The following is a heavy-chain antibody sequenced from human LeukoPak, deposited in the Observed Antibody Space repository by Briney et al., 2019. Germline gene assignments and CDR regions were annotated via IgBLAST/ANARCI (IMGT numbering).Heavy chain of an antibody. J-gene: IGHJ6*03. V-gene: IGHV4-59*12. D-gene: IGHD3-10*01. CDR1: GGSISSYY. Sequence: KPSETLSLTCTVSGGSISSYYWSWIRQPPGKGLEWIGYIYYSGSTYYNPSLRSRVTISVDTSKNQFSLKLSSVTAADTAVYYCARDLVYYGSGSYYGGYYYYYMGVWGKGTTVTISS. CDR3: ARDLVYYGSGSYYGGYYYYYMGV. CDR2: IYYSGST.